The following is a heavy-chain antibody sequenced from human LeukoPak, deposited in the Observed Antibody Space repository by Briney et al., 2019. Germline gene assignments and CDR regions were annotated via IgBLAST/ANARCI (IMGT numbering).Heavy chain of an antibody. CDR3: ARADDYYDSSGDLFDY. D-gene: IGHD3-22*01. Sequence: ASVKVSCKASGYTFTSYGISWVRQAPGQGLEWMGWISAYNGNTNYAQKLQGRVTMTTDTSTSTAYMELRSLRSDDTAVYYCARADDYYDSSGDLFDYWGQGTLFTVSS. CDR1: GYTFTSYG. J-gene: IGHJ4*02. V-gene: IGHV1-18*01. CDR2: ISAYNGNT.